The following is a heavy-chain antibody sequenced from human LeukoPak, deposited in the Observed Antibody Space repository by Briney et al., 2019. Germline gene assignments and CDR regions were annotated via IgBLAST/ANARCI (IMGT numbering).Heavy chain of an antibody. V-gene: IGHV3-15*01. CDR2: IKSKTDGGTT. D-gene: IGHD1-26*01. CDR3: TTLSIVGATKADY. Sequence: PGGSLRLSCAASGFTFSNAWMSWVRQAPGKGLEWVGRIKSKTDGGTTDYAAPVKGRFTISRDDSKNTLYLQMNSLKTEDTAVYYCTTLSIVGATKADYWGQGTLVTVSS. CDR1: GFTFSNAW. J-gene: IGHJ4*02.